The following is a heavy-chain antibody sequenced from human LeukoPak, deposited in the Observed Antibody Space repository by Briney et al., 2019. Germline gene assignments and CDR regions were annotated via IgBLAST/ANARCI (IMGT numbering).Heavy chain of an antibody. J-gene: IGHJ4*02. CDR1: GGSISSSNW. Sequence: KTSETLSLTCAVSGGSISSSNWWSWVRQPPGKGLEWIGEIYHSGSTNYNPSLKSRVTISVDKSKKEFSLKLTSVTAADTAVYYCARVSMGGAAAGLDYWGQGTLVTVSS. D-gene: IGHD6-13*01. V-gene: IGHV4-4*02. CDR2: IYHSGST. CDR3: ARVSMGGAAAGLDY.